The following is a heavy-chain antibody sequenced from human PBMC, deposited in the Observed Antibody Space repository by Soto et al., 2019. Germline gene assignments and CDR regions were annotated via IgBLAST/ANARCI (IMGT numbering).Heavy chain of an antibody. J-gene: IGHJ4*02. Sequence: PGGSLRLSCAASGFTFSGSAMHWVRQASGKGLEWVGRIRSKANSYATAYAASVKGRFTISRDDSKNTAYLQMNSLKTEDTAVYYCTSSITMVRGVIIDYWGQGTLVTVSS. CDR2: IRSKANSYAT. CDR3: TSSITMVRGVIIDY. CDR1: GFTFSGSA. D-gene: IGHD3-10*01. V-gene: IGHV3-73*01.